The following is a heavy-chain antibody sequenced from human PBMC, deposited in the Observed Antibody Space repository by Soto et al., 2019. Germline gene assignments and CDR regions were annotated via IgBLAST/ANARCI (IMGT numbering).Heavy chain of an antibody. Sequence: QVQLVQSGAEVKKPGASVKVSCKASGYTFTSYGISWVRQAPGQGREWMGWISAYNGNTNYAQKLQGRVTMNTDTSTSAAYMELRSLRSDDTAVYYCARVSYGDYGYYYYVDVWGKGTPVTVSS. CDR3: ARVSYGDYGYYYYVDV. CDR2: ISAYNGNT. J-gene: IGHJ6*03. CDR1: GYTFTSYG. V-gene: IGHV1-18*01. D-gene: IGHD4-17*01.